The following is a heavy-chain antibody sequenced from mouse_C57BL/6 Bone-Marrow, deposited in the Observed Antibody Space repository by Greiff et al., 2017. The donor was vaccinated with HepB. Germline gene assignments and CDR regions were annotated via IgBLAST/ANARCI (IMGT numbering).Heavy chain of an antibody. V-gene: IGHV1-50*01. CDR1: GYTFTSYW. J-gene: IGHJ4*01. D-gene: IGHD1-1*01. Sequence: QVQLKQPGAELVKPGASVKLSCKASGYTFTSYWMQWVKQRPGQGLEWIGEIDPSDSYTNYNQKFKGKATLTVDTSSSTAYMQLSSLTSEDSAVYYCARRVTTVVAHYAMDYWGQGTSVTVSS. CDR2: IDPSDSYT. CDR3: ARRVTTVVAHYAMDY.